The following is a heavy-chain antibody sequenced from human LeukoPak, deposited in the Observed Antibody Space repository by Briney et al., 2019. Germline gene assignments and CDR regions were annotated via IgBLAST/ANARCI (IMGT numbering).Heavy chain of an antibody. CDR3: ASDWSKESSGSKNSFDY. CDR1: EYTFTGYY. CDR2: FNSYRGAT. V-gene: IGHV1-2*02. Sequence: ASVKVSCKASEYTFTGYYIHWVRPCPGQGLDWRGWFNSYRGATNYAQKFQGRVTMTRDTSINTAYMELTSLRSDDTAVYYCASDWSKESSGSKNSFDYWGQGTLVTVSS. D-gene: IGHD3-10*01. J-gene: IGHJ4*02.